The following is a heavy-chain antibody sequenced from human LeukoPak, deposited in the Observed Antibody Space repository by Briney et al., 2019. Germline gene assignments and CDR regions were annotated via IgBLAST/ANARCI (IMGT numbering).Heavy chain of an antibody. CDR2: INSDGSST. D-gene: IGHD4-11*01. J-gene: IGHJ4*02. CDR3: ARDTSNSPDY. V-gene: IGHV3-74*01. CDR1: GFTFSNYW. Sequence: AGGSLRLSCAASGFTFSNYWMHWVRQAPGKRLVWVSRINSDGSSTRYADSVKGRFTISRDNAKNTLYLQMNSLRAEDTAVYYCARDTSNSPDYWGQGTLVTVSS.